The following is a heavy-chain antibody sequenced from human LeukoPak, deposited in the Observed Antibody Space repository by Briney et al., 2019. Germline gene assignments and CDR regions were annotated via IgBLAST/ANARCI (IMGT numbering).Heavy chain of an antibody. V-gene: IGHV3-23*01. CDR1: GFTFSSYA. CDR3: AKASMVRGVGYYYGMDV. Sequence: GRSLRLSCAASGFTFSSYAMNWVRQAPGKGLEWVSAISGSGGSTYYADSVKGRFTISRDNSKNTLYLQMNSLRAEDTAVYYCAKASMVRGVGYYYGMDVWGKGTTVTVSS. CDR2: ISGSGGST. D-gene: IGHD3-10*01. J-gene: IGHJ6*04.